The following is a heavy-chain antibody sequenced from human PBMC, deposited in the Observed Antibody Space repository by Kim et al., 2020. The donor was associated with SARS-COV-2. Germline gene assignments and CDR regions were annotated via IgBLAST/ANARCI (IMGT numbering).Heavy chain of an antibody. D-gene: IGHD3-3*01. Sequence: GGSLRLSCAASGFPFSRYDMNWVRQRPGKGLEWVAATGTTDNTFYSVSAKGRFSVSREDATSYFYLQVNSLTAGDTAVYYCARSNAAPRFRLEVWGQGST. CDR1: GFPFSRYD. CDR2: TGTTDNT. CDR3: ARSNAAPRFRLEV. J-gene: IGHJ6*02. V-gene: IGHV3-13*04.